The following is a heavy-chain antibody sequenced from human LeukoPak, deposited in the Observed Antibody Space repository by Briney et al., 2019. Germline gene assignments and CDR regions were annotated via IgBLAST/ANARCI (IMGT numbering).Heavy chain of an antibody. V-gene: IGHV3-48*04. D-gene: IGHD4/OR15-4a*01. CDR1: RFNFPDAW. Sequence: GSLRLSCTASRFNFPDAWLAWVRQAPGKGLEWVSYISSSSNVIYYTDSVKGRFTISRDNGKNSLDLQMNSLRADDTAFYYCARDTLGEGEDANYAVYYFDYWGQGTVVTVSS. CDR3: ARDTLGEGEDANYAVYYFDY. J-gene: IGHJ4*02. CDR2: ISSSSNVI.